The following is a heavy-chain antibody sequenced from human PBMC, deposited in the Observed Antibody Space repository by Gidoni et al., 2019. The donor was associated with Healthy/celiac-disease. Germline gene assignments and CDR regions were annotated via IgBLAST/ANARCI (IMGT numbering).Heavy chain of an antibody. D-gene: IGHD2-2*02. V-gene: IGHV3-30-3*01. J-gene: IGHJ6*02. CDR1: GFTFSSYA. CDR2: ISYDGSNK. Sequence: AASGFTFSSYAMHWVRQAPGKGLEWVAVISYDGSNKYYADSVKGRFTISRDNSKNTLYLQMNSLRAEDTAVYHCARGYCSSTSCYRPYYYYGMDVWGQGTTVTVSS. CDR3: ARGYCSSTSCYRPYYYYGMDV.